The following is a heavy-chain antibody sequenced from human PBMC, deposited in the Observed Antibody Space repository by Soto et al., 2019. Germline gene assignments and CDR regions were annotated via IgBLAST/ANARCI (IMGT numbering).Heavy chain of an antibody. V-gene: IGHV3-30-3*01. CDR2: ISYDGSNK. D-gene: IGHD3-10*01. Sequence: LRLSCAASGFTFSSYAMHWVRQAPGKGLEWMAVISYDGSNKYYADSVKGRFTISRDNSKNTLYLQMNSLRAEDTAVYYCAIVHGRSGRKQCDYWGQGTLVTVSS. CDR1: GFTFSSYA. J-gene: IGHJ4*02. CDR3: AIVHGRSGRKQCDY.